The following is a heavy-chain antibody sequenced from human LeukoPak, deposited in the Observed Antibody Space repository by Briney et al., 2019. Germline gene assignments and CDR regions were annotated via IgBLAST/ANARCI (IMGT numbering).Heavy chain of an antibody. CDR3: TTAWGYGDYIVSPFDH. CDR2: IKSNTDGGTT. D-gene: IGHD4-17*01. V-gene: IGHV3-15*01. CDR1: GFTFRNAW. J-gene: IGHJ4*02. Sequence: GGSLRLSCATSGFTFRNAWMSWVRQAPGKGLEWVGHIKSNTDGGTTDYAAPVKGRFSISRDDSKNTLYLQMNSLKTEDAAIYYCTTAWGYGDYIVSPFDHWGQGTLVTVSS.